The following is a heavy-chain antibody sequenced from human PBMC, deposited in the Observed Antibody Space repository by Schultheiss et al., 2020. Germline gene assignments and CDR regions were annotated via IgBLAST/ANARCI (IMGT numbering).Heavy chain of an antibody. Sequence: GGSLRLSCAASGFTFSSYGMHWVRQAPGKGLEWVSYISSSGSTIYYADSVKGRFTISRDNAKNSLYLQMNSLRAEDTAVYYCARDDFWSGAYYYYGMDVWGQGTTVTVSS. CDR3: ARDDFWSGAYYYYGMDV. CDR1: GFTFSSYG. J-gene: IGHJ6*02. D-gene: IGHD3-3*01. CDR2: ISSSGSTI. V-gene: IGHV3-48*04.